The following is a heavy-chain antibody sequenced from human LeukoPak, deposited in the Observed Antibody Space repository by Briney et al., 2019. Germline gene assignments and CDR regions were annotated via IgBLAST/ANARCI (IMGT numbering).Heavy chain of an antibody. CDR2: INTNTGNP. CDR3: ARTYCSGGSCYDNWFDP. D-gene: IGHD2-15*01. CDR1: GYTFTSYA. Sequence: GASVKVSCKASGYTFTSYAMNWARQAPGQGLEWMGWINTNTGNPTYAQGFTGRFVFSLDTSVSTAYLQISSLKAEDTAVYYCARTYCSGGSCYDNWFDPWGQGTLVTVSS. J-gene: IGHJ5*02. V-gene: IGHV7-4-1*02.